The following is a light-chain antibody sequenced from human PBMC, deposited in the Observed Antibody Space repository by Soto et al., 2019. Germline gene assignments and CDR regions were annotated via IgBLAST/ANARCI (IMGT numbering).Light chain of an antibody. CDR3: QQYNNWWT. CDR2: GAS. V-gene: IGKV3-15*01. Sequence: EIVMTQSPATLSVSPGERATLSCRARQSVSNNLAWYQQKPGQAPRLLISGASTRATGIPDRFSGSGSGTEFTLTISSLHSEDFAVYYCQQYNNWWTFGQGTKVEIK. CDR1: QSVSNN. J-gene: IGKJ1*01.